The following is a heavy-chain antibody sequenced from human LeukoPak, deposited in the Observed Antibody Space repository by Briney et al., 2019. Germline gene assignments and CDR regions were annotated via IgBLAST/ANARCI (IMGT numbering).Heavy chain of an antibody. J-gene: IGHJ4*02. CDR3: VRALGSSSADS. CDR2: MKQDGSEK. CDR1: GFTYTNYW. D-gene: IGHD6-6*01. Sequence: GGSLRLSCAASGFTYTNYWMSWVRQAPGKGLEWVANMKQDGSEKYYVDSVEGRFTISRDNAKNSLFLQMNSLRGEDTAVYYCVRALGSSSADSWGQGTLVTVSS. V-gene: IGHV3-7*01.